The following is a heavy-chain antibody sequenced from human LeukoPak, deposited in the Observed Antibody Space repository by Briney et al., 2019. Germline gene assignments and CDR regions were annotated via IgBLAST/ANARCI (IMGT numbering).Heavy chain of an antibody. CDR3: AKVLVRAAIAVFDY. J-gene: IGHJ4*02. CDR2: IRYDGSNK. CDR1: GFTFSSYG. Sequence: GGSLRLSCAASGFTFSSYGMHWVRQAPGKGLGWVAFIRYDGSNKYYADSVKGRFTISRDNSKNTLYLQMNSLRAEDTAVYYCAKVLVRAAIAVFDYWGEGALVTVSS. D-gene: IGHD2-2*02. V-gene: IGHV3-30*02.